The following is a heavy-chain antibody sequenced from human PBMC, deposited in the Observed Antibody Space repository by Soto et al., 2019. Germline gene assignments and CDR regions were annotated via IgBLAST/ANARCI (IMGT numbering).Heavy chain of an antibody. J-gene: IGHJ4*02. CDR2: MNAYNGNS. V-gene: IGHV1-18*04. D-gene: IGHD3-10*01. CDR3: ARDQEWFGELLSFDY. CDR1: GYIFTNYG. Sequence: ASVKVSCKASGYIFTNYGISWVRQAPGQGLEWMGWMNAYNGNSNYAQKVQGRVTITTDTSTNTAYMELSSLRSEDTAVYYCARDQEWFGELLSFDYWGQGTLVTVSS.